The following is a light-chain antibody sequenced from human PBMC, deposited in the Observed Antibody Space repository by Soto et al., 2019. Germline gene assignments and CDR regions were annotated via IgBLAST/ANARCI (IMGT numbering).Light chain of an antibody. CDR2: TNN. CDR1: SSNIGSNT. Sequence: QSALTQPHSASGTPGQRVTISCSGSSSNIGSNTVNWYQQLPGTAPKLLIYTNNQRPSGVPDRFSGSKSGPSASLAISGLQADDEADYYCAAWDDSLNGHVVFGGGTKLTVL. J-gene: IGLJ2*01. CDR3: AAWDDSLNGHVV. V-gene: IGLV1-44*01.